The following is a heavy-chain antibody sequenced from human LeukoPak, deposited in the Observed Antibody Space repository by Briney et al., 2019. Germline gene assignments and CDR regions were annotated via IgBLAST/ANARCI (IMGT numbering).Heavy chain of an antibody. CDR1: GFTFSSYS. J-gene: IGHJ5*02. CDR2: ISSSSSYI. Sequence: GGSLRLSCAASGFTFSSYSMNWVRQAPGKGLEWVSSISSSSSYIYYADSVKGRFTISRDNAKNSLYLQMNGLRAEDTAVYYCARGVRLWFGELSAWGQGTLVTVSS. D-gene: IGHD3-10*01. CDR3: ARGVRLWFGELSA. V-gene: IGHV3-21*01.